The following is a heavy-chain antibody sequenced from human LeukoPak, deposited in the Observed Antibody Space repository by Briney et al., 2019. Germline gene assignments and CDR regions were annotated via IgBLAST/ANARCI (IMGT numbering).Heavy chain of an antibody. V-gene: IGHV3-23*01. CDR1: GFTFSSYA. Sequence: HPGGSLRLSCAASGFTFSSYAMSWVRQAPGKGLEWVSTVSGNGGITYYADSMKGRFTISRDNSKNTLFLQMNSLRGEDTAVYYCAATRRSGYVIFDYWGQGTLVTVSS. J-gene: IGHJ4*02. D-gene: IGHD3-22*01. CDR3: AATRRSGYVIFDY. CDR2: VSGNGGIT.